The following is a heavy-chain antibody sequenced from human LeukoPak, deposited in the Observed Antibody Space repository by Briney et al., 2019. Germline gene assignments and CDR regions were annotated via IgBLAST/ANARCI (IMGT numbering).Heavy chain of an antibody. CDR3: AKDWDYGGNSNPYYFDY. CDR2: ISWNSGSI. J-gene: IGHJ4*02. D-gene: IGHD4-23*01. V-gene: IGHV3-9*01. CDR1: GFTFEDYA. Sequence: PGRSLRLSCAASGFTFEDYAMHWVRHAPGKGLEWGSGISWNSGSIVYADSVKGRFTISRDNAKNSPYLQMNSLRAEDTDLYYCAKDWDYGGNSNPYYFDYWGQGTLVTVSS.